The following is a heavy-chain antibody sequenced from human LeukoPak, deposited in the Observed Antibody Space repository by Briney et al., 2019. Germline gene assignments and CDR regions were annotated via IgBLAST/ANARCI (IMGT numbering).Heavy chain of an antibody. V-gene: IGHV5-10-1*01. D-gene: IGHD3-10*01. Sequence: GESLKISCRGSGYSFTTYWNTWVRQVPGKGLEWMGRIDPSDSYTNYSPSFQGHVTILVDKSISTAYLQWSSLKASDTATYFCGRLTYGSGSFYPDYWGQGTLVTVSS. CDR2: IDPSDSYT. CDR3: GRLTYGSGSFYPDY. J-gene: IGHJ4*02. CDR1: GYSFTTYW.